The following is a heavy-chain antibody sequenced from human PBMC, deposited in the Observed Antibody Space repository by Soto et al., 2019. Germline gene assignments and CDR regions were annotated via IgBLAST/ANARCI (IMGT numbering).Heavy chain of an antibody. CDR1: GYSISSSNW. D-gene: IGHD3-10*01. J-gene: IGHJ4*02. V-gene: IGHV4-28*01. CDR3: ASLVGDDFDY. CDR2: IYYSGST. Sequence: SETLSLTCAVSGYSISSSNWWGWIRQPPGKGLEWIGYIYYSGSTYYNPSLKSRVTMSVDTSKNKFSLKLSSVTAVDTAVYYCASLVGDDFDYWGQGTLVTVSS.